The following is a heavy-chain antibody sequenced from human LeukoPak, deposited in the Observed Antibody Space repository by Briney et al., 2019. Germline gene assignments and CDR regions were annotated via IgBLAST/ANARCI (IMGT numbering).Heavy chain of an antibody. Sequence: ASVKVSCKASGYTFTNYDINWVRQATGQGLEWMGWMNPNSGNTGYAQKFQGRVTITRNTSKSTAYMELRSLRSEDTAVYYCARRGGHITMVRGVIIDGGYYMDVWGKGTTVTVSS. CDR3: ARRGGHITMVRGVIIDGGYYMDV. CDR2: MNPNSGNT. CDR1: GYTFTNYD. J-gene: IGHJ6*03. V-gene: IGHV1-8*03. D-gene: IGHD3-10*01.